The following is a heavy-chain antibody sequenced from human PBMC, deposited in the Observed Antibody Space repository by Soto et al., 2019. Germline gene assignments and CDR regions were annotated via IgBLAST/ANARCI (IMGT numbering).Heavy chain of an antibody. J-gene: IGHJ4*02. V-gene: IGHV1-69*08. CDR2: IIPILGIA. D-gene: IGHD5-12*01. Sequence: QVQLVQSGAEVKKPGSSVKVSCKASGGTFSSYTISWVRQAPGQGLEWMGRIIPILGIANYAQKFQGRVTITADKSTSTAYMEVSSLRSEDTAVYYCARDRGRDGYNYDYWGQGTLVTVSS. CDR1: GGTFSSYT. CDR3: ARDRGRDGYNYDY.